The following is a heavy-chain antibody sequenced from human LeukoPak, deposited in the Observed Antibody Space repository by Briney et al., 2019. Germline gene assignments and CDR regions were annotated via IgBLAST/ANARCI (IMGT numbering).Heavy chain of an antibody. V-gene: IGHV3-48*01. CDR3: ARDSPNIHVHF. D-gene: IGHD2/OR15-2a*01. J-gene: IGHJ4*02. CDR2: ISDRSNTI. Sequence: PGGSLRLSCAASGLTLSTYSVNWVRQAPRKGLEWLSYISDRSNTIHYVDSVKGRFTISRDDAKNLVYLQMNSLKAEDTAVYYCARDSPNIHVHFWGQGTLVTVSS. CDR1: GLTLSTYS.